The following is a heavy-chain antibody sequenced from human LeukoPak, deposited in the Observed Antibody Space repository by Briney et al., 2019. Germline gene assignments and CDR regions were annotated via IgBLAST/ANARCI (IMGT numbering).Heavy chain of an antibody. J-gene: IGHJ4*02. Sequence: ASVKVSCKASGYTFTRYDINWVRQATGQGLEWMGWMNPKSGNTGHAQKFQGRVTITRDTSISTVYMELSSLRSEDTAVYFCARVDGNADYWGQGTLVTVSS. CDR2: MNPKSGNT. V-gene: IGHV1-8*03. D-gene: IGHD4-23*01. CDR3: ARVDGNADY. CDR1: GYTFTRYD.